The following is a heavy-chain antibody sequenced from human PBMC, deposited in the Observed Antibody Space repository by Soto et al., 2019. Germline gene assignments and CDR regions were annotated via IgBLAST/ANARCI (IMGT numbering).Heavy chain of an antibody. J-gene: IGHJ4*02. Sequence: SETLSLTCAVSGGSISSSNWWSWVRQPPGKGLEWIGEIYHSGSTNYNPSLKSRVTISVDKSKNQFSLKLSSVTAADTAVYYCARGKEYSSSSYSDYWGQGTLVTVSS. V-gene: IGHV4-4*02. CDR1: GGSISSSNW. CDR2: IYHSGST. D-gene: IGHD6-6*01. CDR3: ARGKEYSSSSYSDY.